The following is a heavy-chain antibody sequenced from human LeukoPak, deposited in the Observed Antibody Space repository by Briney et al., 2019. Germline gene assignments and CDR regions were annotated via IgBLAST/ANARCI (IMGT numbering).Heavy chain of an antibody. D-gene: IGHD3-3*01. Sequence: ASVKVSCKASGYTFTSYGISRVRQAPGQGLEWMGWISAYNGNTNYAHKLQGRVTMTTDTSTSTAYMELRSLRSDDTAVYYCARATYYDFWSGYYGSYFDYWGQGTLVTVSS. CDR1: GYTFTSYG. CDR3: ARATYYDFWSGYYGSYFDY. V-gene: IGHV1-18*01. J-gene: IGHJ4*02. CDR2: ISAYNGNT.